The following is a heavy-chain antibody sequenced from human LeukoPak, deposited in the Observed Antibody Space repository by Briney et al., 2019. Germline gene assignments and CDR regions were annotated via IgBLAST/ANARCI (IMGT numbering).Heavy chain of an antibody. CDR3: AKDLSDSSSWYILYYYGMDV. D-gene: IGHD6-13*01. J-gene: IGHJ6*02. Sequence: GGSLRLSCAASGFTFSSYAMSWVRQAPGKGLERVSAISGSGGSTYYADSVKGRFTISRDNSKNTLYLQMNSLRAEDTAVYYCAKDLSDSSSWYILYYYGMDVWGQGTTVTVSS. CDR2: ISGSGGST. V-gene: IGHV3-23*01. CDR1: GFTFSSYA.